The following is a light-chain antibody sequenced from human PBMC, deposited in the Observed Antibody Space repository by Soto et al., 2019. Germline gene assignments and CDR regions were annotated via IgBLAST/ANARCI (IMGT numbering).Light chain of an antibody. CDR1: SGHSSYA. CDR3: QTWGTGPAV. V-gene: IGLV4-69*01. J-gene: IGLJ7*01. CDR2: LNSDGSH. Sequence: QSVLTQSPSASASLGASVKLPCTLSSGHSSYAIAWHQQQPEKGPRYLMKLNSDGSHSKGDGIPDRFSGSSSGAERYVTISGIQSEDDADYYCQTWGTGPAVFGGGTQLTVL.